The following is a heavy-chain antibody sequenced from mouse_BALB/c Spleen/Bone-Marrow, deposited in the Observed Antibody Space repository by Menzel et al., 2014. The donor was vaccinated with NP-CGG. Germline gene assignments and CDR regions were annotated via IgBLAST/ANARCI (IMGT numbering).Heavy chain of an antibody. V-gene: IGHV1-4*01. J-gene: IGHJ3*01. CDR1: GYTFTSYT. CDR2: TNPSSGYT. CDR3: ARAAYYRYDEGAWFAY. Sequence: QVQLQQSGAELARPGASVKMSCKASGYTFTSYTMHWVKQRPGQGLEWIGYTNPSSGYTNYNQKFKDKATLTADKSSSTAYMQLSSLTSEDSAVYYCARAAYYRYDEGAWFAYWGQGTLVTVSA. D-gene: IGHD2-14*01.